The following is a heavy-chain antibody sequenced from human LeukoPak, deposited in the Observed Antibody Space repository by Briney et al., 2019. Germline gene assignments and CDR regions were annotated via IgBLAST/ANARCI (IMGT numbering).Heavy chain of an antibody. CDR3: ARQVPEARGVPYYYYYMDV. J-gene: IGHJ6*03. CDR2: IYYSGST. V-gene: IGHV4-59*01. Sequence: TSETLSLTCAVYGGSFSGYYWSWIRQPPGKGLEWIGYIYYSGSTNYNPSLKSRVTISVDTSKNQFSLKLSSVTAADTAVYYCARQVPEARGVPYYYYYMDVWGKGTTVTISS. CDR1: GGSFSGYY. D-gene: IGHD3-10*01.